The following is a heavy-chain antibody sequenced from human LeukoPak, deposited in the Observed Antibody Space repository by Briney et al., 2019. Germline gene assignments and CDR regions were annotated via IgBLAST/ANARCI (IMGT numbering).Heavy chain of an antibody. Sequence: GASVKVSCKASGYTFTNDDINWVRQAAGQGLEWIGWMNPHTGGTGYAQKFQGRVTMTRDTSISTAYMELRSLTSDDSAVYYCARIPQRVPHNWFHPWGQGTLVTVSS. D-gene: IGHD2-2*01. J-gene: IGHJ5*02. V-gene: IGHV1-8*01. CDR2: MNPHTGGT. CDR3: ARIPQRVPHNWFHP. CDR1: GYTFTNDD.